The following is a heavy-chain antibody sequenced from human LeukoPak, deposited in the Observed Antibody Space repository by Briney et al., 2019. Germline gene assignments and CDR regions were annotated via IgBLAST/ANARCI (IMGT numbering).Heavy chain of an antibody. J-gene: IGHJ4*02. V-gene: IGHV3-30*18. CDR1: GFTFSSYG. Sequence: GRSLRLSCAASGFTFSSYGMHWVRQAPGKGLEWVAVISYDGSNKYYADSVKGRFTISRDNSKNTLYLQMNSLRAEDTAVYYCAKDQAGTRWYSGSYLDYWGQGTLVTVSS. CDR2: ISYDGSNK. CDR3: AKDQAGTRWYSGSYLDY. D-gene: IGHD1-26*01.